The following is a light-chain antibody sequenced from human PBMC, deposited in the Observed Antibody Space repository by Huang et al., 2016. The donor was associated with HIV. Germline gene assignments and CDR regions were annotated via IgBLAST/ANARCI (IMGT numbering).Light chain of an antibody. Sequence: IVMTQSPDSLAVSLGERATINCSSSQSVLSSSNDKNYLTWYQQKPGQPPKLLIYWASTRESGVPERFSGSGSGTHFTLTISSLQAEDVAVYYCQQYYSVPRTFGQGTKVEIK. CDR1: QSVLSSSNDKNY. CDR2: WAS. J-gene: IGKJ1*01. CDR3: QQYYSVPRT. V-gene: IGKV4-1*01.